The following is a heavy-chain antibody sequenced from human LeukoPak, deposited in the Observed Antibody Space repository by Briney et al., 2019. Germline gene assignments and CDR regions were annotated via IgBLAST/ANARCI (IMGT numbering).Heavy chain of an antibody. D-gene: IGHD5-24*01. CDR2: ISSSSSTI. J-gene: IGHJ4*02. CDR3: ARDRRVSHDY. CDR1: GFTFSIYS. Sequence: PGGSLRLSCAASGFTFSIYSMNWVRQAPGEGLEWVSYISSSSSTIYYADSVKGRFTISRDNAKNSLYLQMNSLRAEDTAVYYCARDRRVSHDYWGQGTLVTVSS. V-gene: IGHV3-48*04.